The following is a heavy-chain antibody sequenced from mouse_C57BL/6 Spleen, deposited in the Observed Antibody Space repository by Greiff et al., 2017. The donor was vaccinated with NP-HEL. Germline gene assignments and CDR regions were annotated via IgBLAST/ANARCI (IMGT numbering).Heavy chain of an antibody. Sequence: VKLMESGAELVKPGASVKLSCKASGYTFTSYWMHWVKQRPGQGLEWIGMIHPNSGSTNYNEKFKSKATLTVDKSSSTAYMQLSSLTSEDSAVYYCARSYYEDAMDYWGQGTSVTVSS. V-gene: IGHV1-64*01. D-gene: IGHD2-4*01. CDR3: ARSYYEDAMDY. CDR2: IHPNSGST. CDR1: GYTFTSYW. J-gene: IGHJ4*01.